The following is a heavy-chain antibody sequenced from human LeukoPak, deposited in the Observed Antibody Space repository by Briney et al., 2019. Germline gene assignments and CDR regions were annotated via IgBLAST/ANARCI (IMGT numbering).Heavy chain of an antibody. CDR3: ARNRGPSY. CDR1: GFTFSSYL. J-gene: IGHJ4*02. V-gene: IGHV3-7*01. Sequence: GGSLRLSCAASGFTFSSYLMTWVRQAPGKGLEWVANIKPDGSEKFYADSVEGRFTISRDNAKNSVYLQMDSLRAEDTAVYYCARNRGPSYWGQGILVTVSS. CDR2: IKPDGSEK.